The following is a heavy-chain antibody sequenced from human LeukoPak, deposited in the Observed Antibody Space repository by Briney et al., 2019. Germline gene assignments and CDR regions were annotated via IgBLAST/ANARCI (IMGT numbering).Heavy chain of an antibody. CDR1: GFTFSSCE. V-gene: IGHV3-48*03. J-gene: IGHJ4*02. D-gene: IGHD5-18*01. CDR3: ARGGYSYVDY. CDR2: ISSSGSTI. Sequence: GGSLRLSCAASGFTFSSCEMNWVRQAPGKGLEWVSYISSSGSTIYYADSVKGRFTISRDNAKNSLYLQMNSLRAEDTAVYYCARGGYSYVDYWGQGTLVTVSS.